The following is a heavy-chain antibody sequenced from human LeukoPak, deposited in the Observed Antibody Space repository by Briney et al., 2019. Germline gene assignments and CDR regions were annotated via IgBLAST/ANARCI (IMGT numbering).Heavy chain of an antibody. J-gene: IGHJ5*02. Sequence: GGSLRLSCAASGFTFSSYSMNWVRQAPGKGLEWVSSISSSSSYIYYADSVRGRFTISRDNAKNSLYLQMNSLRAEDTAVYYCARDVPHNWFDTWGQGTLVTVSS. V-gene: IGHV3-21*01. CDR3: ARDVPHNWFDT. CDR1: GFTFSSYS. CDR2: ISSSSSYI.